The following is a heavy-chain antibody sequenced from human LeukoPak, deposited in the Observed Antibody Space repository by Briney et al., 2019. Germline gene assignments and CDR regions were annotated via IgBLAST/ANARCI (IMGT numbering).Heavy chain of an antibody. CDR2: IKQDGSEK. D-gene: IGHD3-9*01. J-gene: IGHJ4*02. CDR1: GFTFSSYW. Sequence: PGGSLRLSCAASGFTFSSYWMSWVRQAPGKGLEWVANIKQDGSEKYYVDSVKGRFTISRDNAKNSLYLQMNSLRAEDTAVYYCARDQDDILTGYSGVDYWGQGTLVTVSS. CDR3: ARDQDDILTGYSGVDY. V-gene: IGHV3-7*01.